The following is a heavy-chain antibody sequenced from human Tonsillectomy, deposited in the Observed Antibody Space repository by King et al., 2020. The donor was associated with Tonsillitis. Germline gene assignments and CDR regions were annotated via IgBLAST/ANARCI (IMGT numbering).Heavy chain of an antibody. D-gene: IGHD3-16*01. CDR2: IDWDDDK. V-gene: IGHV2-70*01. CDR1: GFSLSTSGMC. J-gene: IGHJ5*02. CDR3: ARIGYIYDYVPT. Sequence: VTLKESGPALVKPTQTLTLTCTFSGFSLSTSGMCVSWIRQPPGKALEWLALIDWDDDKYYSTSLKTRLTISKDTSKNQVVLTMTNMDPLDTATYFCARIGYIYDYVPTWGQGTLVTVSS.